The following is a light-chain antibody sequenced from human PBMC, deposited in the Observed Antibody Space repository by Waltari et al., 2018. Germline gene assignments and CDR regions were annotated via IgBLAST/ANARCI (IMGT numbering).Light chain of an antibody. V-gene: IGLV1-44*01. CDR2: SDH. J-gene: IGLJ3*02. CDR3: AAWDDNLNGPV. Sequence: HQLPGTPPKLFCCSDHRRPSALPDRFSGSKSGTSASLAISGLQSEDEAYYHCAAWDDNLNGPVFGGATKLTVL.